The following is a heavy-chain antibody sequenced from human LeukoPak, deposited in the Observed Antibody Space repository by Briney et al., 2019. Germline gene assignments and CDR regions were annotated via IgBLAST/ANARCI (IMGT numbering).Heavy chain of an antibody. J-gene: IGHJ4*02. CDR2: IYYSGST. V-gene: IGHV4-59*12. CDR3: ARPSGGTPFKRFDY. D-gene: IGHD1-14*01. Sequence: SETLSLTCTVSGGSISSYYWSWIRQPPGKGLEWIGYIYYSGSTNYNPSLKSRVTISLDTSKNQFSLKLTSVTAADTAVYYCARPSGGTPFKRFDYWGEGTLVTVSS. CDR1: GGSISSYY.